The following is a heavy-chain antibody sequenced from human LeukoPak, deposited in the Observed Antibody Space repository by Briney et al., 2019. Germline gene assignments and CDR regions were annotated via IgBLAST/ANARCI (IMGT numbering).Heavy chain of an antibody. CDR1: GGSISSYY. J-gene: IGHJ4*02. CDR2: IYTSGST. Sequence: NPSETLSLTCTVSGGSISSYYWSWIRQPAGKGLEWIGRIYTSGSTYYNPSLKSRVTISVDTSKNQFSLKLSSVTAADTAVYYCARHITRLRPFDYWGQGTLVTVSS. D-gene: IGHD1-20*01. V-gene: IGHV4-4*07. CDR3: ARHITRLRPFDY.